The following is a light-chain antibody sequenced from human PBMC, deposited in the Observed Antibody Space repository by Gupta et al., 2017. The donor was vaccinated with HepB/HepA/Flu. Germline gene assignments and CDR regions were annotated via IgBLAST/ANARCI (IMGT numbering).Light chain of an antibody. V-gene: IGLV2-11*01. J-gene: IGLJ2*01. CDR2: DVS. CDR1: SSDVGGYNY. Sequence: QSALTQPPSVSGSPGQSVTISCTGTSSDVGGYNYVSWYQQHPGKAPKLMMYDVSKRPSGVADRCSGAKSGNKASPMIFGLQAEEEADDYCCSSAASTGDVVFGGGTKLTVL. CDR3: CSSAASTGDVV.